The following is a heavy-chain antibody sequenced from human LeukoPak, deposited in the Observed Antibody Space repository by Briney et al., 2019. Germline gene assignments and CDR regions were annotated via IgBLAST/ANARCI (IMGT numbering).Heavy chain of an antibody. CDR1: GGPISSGDFD. J-gene: IGHJ4*02. V-gene: IGHV4-30-4*01. CDR3: ARTGGTIDY. CDR2: IYYSGST. D-gene: IGHD2-8*02. Sequence: SETLTLTCTLSGGPISSGDFDWRWIRQPPGKGLEWIGYIYYSGSTYYNPSLKSRVNISADTSKNQSSLKLNSVPAAHTAVYYCARTGGTIDYWGQGTRVTVSS.